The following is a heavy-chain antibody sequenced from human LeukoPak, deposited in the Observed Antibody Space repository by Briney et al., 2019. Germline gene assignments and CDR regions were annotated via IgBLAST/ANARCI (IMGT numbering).Heavy chain of an antibody. D-gene: IGHD6-13*01. Sequence: APVKVSCKASGYTFTSYDINWVRQATGQGLEWMGWMNPNNGNTGYAQKFQGRVTTTRSTSISTAYMELSSLRSEDTAVYYCARLASSSWPLYYYYGMDVWGQGTTVTVSS. CDR3: ARLASSSWPLYYYYGMDV. V-gene: IGHV1-8*01. J-gene: IGHJ6*02. CDR2: MNPNNGNT. CDR1: GYTFTSYD.